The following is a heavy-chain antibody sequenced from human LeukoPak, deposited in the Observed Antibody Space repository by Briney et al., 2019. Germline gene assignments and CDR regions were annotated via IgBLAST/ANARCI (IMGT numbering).Heavy chain of an antibody. CDR3: ARDPGYAIYYFDY. J-gene: IGHJ4*02. V-gene: IGHV3-23*01. D-gene: IGHD3-9*01. CDR2: ISGNGDST. Sequence: PGGSLRLSCAASGFTFNTYAMSWVRQAPGKGLEWVSTISGNGDSTSYADSVKGRFSISRDNSKNTLYLQMNTLRAEDTAIYYCARDPGYAIYYFDYWGQGTLVTVSS. CDR1: GFTFNTYA.